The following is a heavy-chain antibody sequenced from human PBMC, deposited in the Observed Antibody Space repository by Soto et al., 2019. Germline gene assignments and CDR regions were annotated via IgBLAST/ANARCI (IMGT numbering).Heavy chain of an antibody. Sequence: EVQLVESGGGLVQPGRSLRLSCAASGFTFDDYAMHWVRQAPGKGLEWVSGISWNSGSIGYADSVKGRFTISRDNAKXXXXLQMNXXXXXXXXXYYCAKAAAXXXXXXLWGRG. V-gene: IGHV3-9*01. J-gene: IGHJ2*01. CDR3: AKAAAXXXXXXL. CDR2: ISWNSGSI. CDR1: GFTFDDYA. D-gene: IGHD6-13*01.